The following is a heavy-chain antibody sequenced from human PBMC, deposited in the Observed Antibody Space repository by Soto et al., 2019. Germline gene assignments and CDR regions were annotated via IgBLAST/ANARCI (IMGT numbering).Heavy chain of an antibody. CDR1: GFTFSSYG. D-gene: IGHD2-21*01. CDR3: AKEYSGKSLNFDY. J-gene: IGHJ4*02. CDR2: ISYDGSNK. V-gene: IGHV3-30*18. Sequence: GGSLRLSCAASGFTFSSYGMHWVRQAPGKGLEWVAVISYDGSNKYYADSVKDRFTISRDNSKNTLYLQMNSLRAEDTAVYYCAKEYSGKSLNFDYWGQGTRVTVAS.